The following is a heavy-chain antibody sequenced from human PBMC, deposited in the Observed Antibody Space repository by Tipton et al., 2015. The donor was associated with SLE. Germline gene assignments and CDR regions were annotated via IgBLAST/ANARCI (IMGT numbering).Heavy chain of an antibody. CDR2: ISSSSSYT. V-gene: IGHV3-21*01. J-gene: IGHJ4*02. CDR3: ARGANWGYFDY. D-gene: IGHD7-27*01. Sequence: SLRLSCAASGFTFSSYSMNWVRQAPGKGLEWVSSISSSSSYTNYADSVKGRFTISRDNAKNSLYLQMNSLRAEDTAVYYCARGANWGYFDYWGQGTLVTVSS. CDR1: GFTFSSYS.